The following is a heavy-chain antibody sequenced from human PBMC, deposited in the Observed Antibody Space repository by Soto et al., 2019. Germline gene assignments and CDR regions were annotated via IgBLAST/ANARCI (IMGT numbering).Heavy chain of an antibody. CDR2: ISYDGSNK. CDR3: AKAQTEWSYYDSSGPDLFDY. D-gene: IGHD3-22*01. Sequence: GESLKISCAASGFTFSSYGMHWVRQAPGKGLEWVAVISYDGSNKYYADSVKGRFTISRDNSKNTLYLQMNSLGAEDTAVYYCAKAQTEWSYYDSSGPDLFDYWGQGTLVTVSS. J-gene: IGHJ4*02. V-gene: IGHV3-30*18. CDR1: GFTFSSYG.